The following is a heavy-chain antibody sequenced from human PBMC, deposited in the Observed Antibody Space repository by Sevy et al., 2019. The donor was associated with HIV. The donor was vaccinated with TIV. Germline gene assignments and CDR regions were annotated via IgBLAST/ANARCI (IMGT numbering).Heavy chain of an antibody. D-gene: IGHD3-10*01. CDR1: GFTFSSYA. Sequence: GSLRLSCAASGFTFSSYAMHWVRQAPGKGLEWVAVISYDGSNKYYADSVKGRFTISRDNSKNTLYLQMNSLRAEDTAVYYCARGRRYYYGSGSYSYYFDYRGQGTLVTVSS. CDR2: ISYDGSNK. CDR3: ARGRRYYYGSGSYSYYFDY. J-gene: IGHJ4*02. V-gene: IGHV3-30-3*01.